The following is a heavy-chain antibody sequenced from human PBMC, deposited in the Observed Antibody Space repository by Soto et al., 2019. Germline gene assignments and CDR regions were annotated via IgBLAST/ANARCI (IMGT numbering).Heavy chain of an antibody. D-gene: IGHD5-12*01. J-gene: IGHJ5*02. V-gene: IGHV4-39*01. Sequence: SETLSLTCTVSGGSIRSSSYYWGWIRQPPGKGLEWIGSISYSGSTYYNPSLKSRVTISVDTSKNQFSLKLSSVTAADTAVYYCARRAEMASRVGNWFDPWGQGTLVTVSS. CDR1: GGSIRSSSYY. CDR2: ISYSGST. CDR3: ARRAEMASRVGNWFDP.